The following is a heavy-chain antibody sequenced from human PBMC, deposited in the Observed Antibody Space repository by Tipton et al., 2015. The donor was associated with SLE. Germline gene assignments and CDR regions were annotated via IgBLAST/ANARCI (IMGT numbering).Heavy chain of an antibody. V-gene: IGHV4-34*01. J-gene: IGHJ4*02. CDR3: ARGGGVVVPAAISPAVADY. CDR2: INHSGST. Sequence: LRLSCAVYGGSFSGYYWSWIRQPPGKGLEWIGEINHSGSTNYNPSLKSRVTISVDTSKNQFSLKLSSVTAADTAVYYCARGGGVVVPAAISPAVADYWGQGTLVTVSS. CDR1: GGSFSGYY. D-gene: IGHD2-2*02.